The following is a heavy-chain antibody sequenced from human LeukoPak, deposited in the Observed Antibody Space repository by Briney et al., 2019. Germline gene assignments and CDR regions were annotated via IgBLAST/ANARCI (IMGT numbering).Heavy chain of an antibody. CDR2: IWYDGSNK. V-gene: IGHV3-33*01. CDR1: GFTFSSYG. D-gene: IGHD2/OR15-2a*01. CDR3: ARAFQDYGMDV. J-gene: IGHJ6*04. Sequence: GGSLRLSCAASGFTFSSYGMHWVRQAPGKGLEWVAVIWYDGSNKYYADSVKGRFTISRDNSKNTLYLQMNSLRAEDTAVYYCARAFQDYGMDVWGKGTTVTVSS.